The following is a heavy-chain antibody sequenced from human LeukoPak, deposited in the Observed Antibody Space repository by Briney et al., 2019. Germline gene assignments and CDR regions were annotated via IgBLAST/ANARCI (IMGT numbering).Heavy chain of an antibody. CDR3: ARVICSGGSCRFDY. J-gene: IGHJ4*02. Sequence: ASVKVSCKASGGTFSSYAISWVRQAPGQGLEWMGGIIPIFGTANYAQKFQGRVTITADKSTSTAYMELSSLRSEDTAVYYCARVICSGGSCRFDYWGQGTLVTVSS. D-gene: IGHD2-15*01. CDR2: IIPIFGTA. V-gene: IGHV1-69*06. CDR1: GGTFSSYA.